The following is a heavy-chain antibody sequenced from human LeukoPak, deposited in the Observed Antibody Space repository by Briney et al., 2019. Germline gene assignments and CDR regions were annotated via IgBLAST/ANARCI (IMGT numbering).Heavy chain of an antibody. V-gene: IGHV3-21*01. CDR3: ATDAGSAFDS. CDR1: GFTFSSYT. D-gene: IGHD1-14*01. CDR2: ISYSSDYI. J-gene: IGHJ3*02. Sequence: GRSLRLSCAASGFTFSSYTMNWVRQAPGKGLEWVSSISYSSDYIYYADSVKGRFTISRDNAKNSLYLQMNSLRAEDTAVYYCATDAGSAFDSWGQGTMVTVSS.